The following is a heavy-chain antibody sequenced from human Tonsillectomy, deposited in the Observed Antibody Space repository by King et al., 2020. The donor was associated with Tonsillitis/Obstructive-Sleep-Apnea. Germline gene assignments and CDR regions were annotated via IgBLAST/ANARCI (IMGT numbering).Heavy chain of an antibody. CDR3: ARHGEECTTTNCYSPSLYYFDV. CDR1: GYSFTNYW. V-gene: IGHV5-51*01. J-gene: IGHJ4*02. D-gene: IGHD2-2*01. Sequence: VQLVESGAEVKKPGESLKISCKGSGYSFTNYWIGWVRQMPGKGLEWMGIIYPGDSDTRYSPSFQGQVTISADKSINTAYLEWSNLKASDIAMYYCARHGEECTTTNCYSPSLYYFDVWGRGTLVTVSS. CDR2: IYPGDSDT.